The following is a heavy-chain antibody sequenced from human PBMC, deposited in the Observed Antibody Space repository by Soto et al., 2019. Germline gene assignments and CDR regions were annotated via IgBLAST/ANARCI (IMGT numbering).Heavy chain of an antibody. CDR2: ISSSSSYI. J-gene: IGHJ6*02. CDR1: GFTFSSYS. D-gene: IGHD5-12*01. CDR3: ARGGVDIVATITCVYYYGMDV. Sequence: EVQLVESGGGLVKPGGSLRLSCAASGFTFSSYSMNWVRQAPGKGLEWVSSISSSSSYIYYADSVKGRFTISRDNAKNPLYLQMNGLRAEDTAVYYCARGGVDIVATITCVYYYGMDVWGQGTTVTVSS. V-gene: IGHV3-21*01.